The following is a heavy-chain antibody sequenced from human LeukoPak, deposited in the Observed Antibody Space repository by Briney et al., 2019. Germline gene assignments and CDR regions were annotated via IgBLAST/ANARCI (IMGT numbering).Heavy chain of an antibody. CDR3: ARSIVGATRAFNI. Sequence: SETLSLTCTVSGGSISSYYWSWIRQPPGKGLEWIGYIYYSGSTNYNPSLKSRVTISVDTSKNQFSLKLSSVTAADTAVYYCARSIVGATRAFNIWGQGTMVTVSS. CDR1: GGSISSYY. CDR2: IYYSGST. V-gene: IGHV4-59*01. J-gene: IGHJ3*02. D-gene: IGHD1-26*01.